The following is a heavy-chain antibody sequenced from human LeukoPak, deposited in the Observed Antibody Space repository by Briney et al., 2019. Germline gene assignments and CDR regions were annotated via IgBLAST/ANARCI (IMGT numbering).Heavy chain of an antibody. Sequence: GASVKLSCKASVYTFTGYYMHWVRQSPGQALEWMGGIDDSGGGTKYAQQFQGRVTMTRDTSISPAYMEVSRLRSDDTAVYYCAREARYDFWSGYYSLWGQGSLVTVSS. J-gene: IGHJ4*02. CDR1: VYTFTGYY. D-gene: IGHD3-3*01. CDR2: IDDSGGGT. CDR3: AREARYDFWSGYYSL. V-gene: IGHV1-2*02.